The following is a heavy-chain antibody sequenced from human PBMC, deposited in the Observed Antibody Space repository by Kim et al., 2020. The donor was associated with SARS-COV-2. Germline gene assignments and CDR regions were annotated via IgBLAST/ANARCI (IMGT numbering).Heavy chain of an antibody. J-gene: IGHJ6*02. CDR3: AATGFLLWFGDMGMDV. CDR2: IVVGSGNT. D-gene: IGHD3-10*01. Sequence: SVKVSCKASGFTFTSSAVQWVRQARGQRLEWIGWIVVGSGNTNYAQKFQERVTITRDMSTSTAYMELSSLRSEDTAVYYCAATGFLLWFGDMGMDVWGQGTTVTVSS. V-gene: IGHV1-58*01. CDR1: GFTFTSSA.